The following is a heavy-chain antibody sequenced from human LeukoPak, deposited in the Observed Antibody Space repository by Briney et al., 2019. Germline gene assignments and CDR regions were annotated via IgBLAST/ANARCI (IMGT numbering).Heavy chain of an antibody. J-gene: IGHJ6*03. CDR3: AKGGYDFWSGYYRTPYMDV. Sequence: GGSLRLSCAASGFTFSSYAMSWVRQAPGKGLEWVSAISGSGGSTYYADPVKGRFTISRDNSKNTLYLQMNSLRAEDTAVYYCAKGGYDFWSGYYRTPYMDVWGKGTTVTVSS. CDR1: GFTFSSYA. V-gene: IGHV3-23*01. CDR2: ISGSGGST. D-gene: IGHD3-3*01.